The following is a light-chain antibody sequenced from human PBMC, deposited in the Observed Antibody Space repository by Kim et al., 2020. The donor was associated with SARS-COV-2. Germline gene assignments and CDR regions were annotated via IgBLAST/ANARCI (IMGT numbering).Light chain of an antibody. J-gene: IGLJ3*02. Sequence: ALGQTVRVTCQGDSLRNYYANWYQLKPGQAPLLLIHDTDTRPSRIAARFSGSSSGNTAFLTITGAQADDEADYFCNSRDSTPHHVVFGGGTQLTVL. V-gene: IGLV3-19*01. CDR2: DTD. CDR3: NSRDSTPHHVV. CDR1: SLRNYY.